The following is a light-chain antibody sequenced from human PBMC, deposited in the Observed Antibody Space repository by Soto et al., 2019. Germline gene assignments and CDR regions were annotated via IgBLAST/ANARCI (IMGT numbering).Light chain of an antibody. J-gene: IGKJ4*01. CDR1: QDISNY. Sequence: DIQMSQSPSSLSASVGDRVTITCQANQDISNYLNWYQHKPGKPPKLLIYDASNLETGVPSRFSGSKSGTAFTFTITSLQPEDIATYDCQQYDNLPFSFGGGTKVEIK. V-gene: IGKV1-33*01. CDR2: DAS. CDR3: QQYDNLPFS.